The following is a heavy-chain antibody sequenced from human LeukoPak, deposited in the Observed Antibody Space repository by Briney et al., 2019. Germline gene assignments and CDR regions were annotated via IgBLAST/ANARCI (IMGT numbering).Heavy chain of an antibody. V-gene: IGHV5-51*01. CDR1: GYSLSSYW. Sequence: GESLKISCKGSGYSLSSYWIVWVRQMPGQGLEWMGIIYPGDSDTKYSPSFQGQVTTSADKSISTAYLQWSSLKASDTAMYFCARGGSSGWYRHWFDPWGQGTLVTVSS. CDR3: ARGGSSGWYRHWFDP. D-gene: IGHD6-19*01. J-gene: IGHJ5*02. CDR2: IYPGDSDT.